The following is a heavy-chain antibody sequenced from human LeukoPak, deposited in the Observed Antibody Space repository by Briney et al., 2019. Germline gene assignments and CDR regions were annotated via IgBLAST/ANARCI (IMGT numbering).Heavy chain of an antibody. V-gene: IGHV1-46*01. CDR2: INLSGGST. CDR3: ARGRPKGITMVRGGYFDY. D-gene: IGHD3-10*01. CDR1: GYTFTSNY. Sequence: VASVKVSCKASGYTFTSNYMHWGRQPPGQGLGWMGIINLSGGSTSNAQKFQGRVTMTRDMSTSTVYMELSSLRSEDTAVYYCARGRPKGITMVRGGYFDYWGQGTLVTVSS. J-gene: IGHJ4*02.